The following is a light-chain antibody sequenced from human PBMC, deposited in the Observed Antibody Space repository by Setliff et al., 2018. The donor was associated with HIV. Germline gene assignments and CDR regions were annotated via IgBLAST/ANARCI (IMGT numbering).Light chain of an antibody. J-gene: IGLJ1*01. CDR1: SSDIGSSNF. V-gene: IGLV2-14*03. CDR2: NVD. Sequence: QSVLTQPASVSGSPGQSITISCTGTSSDIGSSNFVSWYQQHPGKAPKVMIYNVDKRPSGVSNRFPGSKSGNTASLTISGLQTEDEADYYCSSYSINNLYVFATGTKGTVL. CDR3: SSYSINNLYV.